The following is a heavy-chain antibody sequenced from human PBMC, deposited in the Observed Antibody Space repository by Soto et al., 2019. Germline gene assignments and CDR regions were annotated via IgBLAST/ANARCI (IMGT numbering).Heavy chain of an antibody. CDR2: ISYDGSNK. Sequence: QVQLVESGGGVVQPGRSLRLSCAASGFTFSSYAMHWVRQAPGKGLEWVAVISYDGSNKYYADSVKGRFTISRDNSKNTPYLHKNSPRAEDTAVYYCARGVVAATYYYYGMDVWGQGTTVTVSS. D-gene: IGHD2-15*01. CDR3: ARGVVAATYYYYGMDV. V-gene: IGHV3-30-3*01. CDR1: GFTFSSYA. J-gene: IGHJ6*02.